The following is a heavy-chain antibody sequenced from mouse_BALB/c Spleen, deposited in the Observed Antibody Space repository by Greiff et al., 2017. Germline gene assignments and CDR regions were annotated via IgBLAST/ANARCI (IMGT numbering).Heavy chain of an antibody. CDR3: ARNFYGNRYYYAMDY. V-gene: IGHV2-2*02. J-gene: IGHJ4*01. D-gene: IGHD2-1*01. Sequence: KCLEWLGVIWSGGSTDYNAAFISRLSISKDNSKSQVFFKMNSLQANDTAIYYCARNFYGNRYYYAMDYWGQGTSVTVSS. CDR2: IWSGGST.